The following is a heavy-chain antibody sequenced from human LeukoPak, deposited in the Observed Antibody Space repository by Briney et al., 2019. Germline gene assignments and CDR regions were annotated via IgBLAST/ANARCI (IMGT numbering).Heavy chain of an antibody. V-gene: IGHV1-18*01. D-gene: IGHD3-22*01. CDR2: ISAYNGNT. CDR1: GYTFTSYG. Sequence: ASVKVSCKASGYTFTSYGISWVRQAPGQGLEWMGWISAYNGNTNYAQKLQGRVTMTTDTSTSTAYMELRSLRSDDTAVYYCARDGPAGPDYYDSSGYYPGGDYWGQGTLVTVSS. J-gene: IGHJ4*02. CDR3: ARDGPAGPDYYDSSGYYPGGDY.